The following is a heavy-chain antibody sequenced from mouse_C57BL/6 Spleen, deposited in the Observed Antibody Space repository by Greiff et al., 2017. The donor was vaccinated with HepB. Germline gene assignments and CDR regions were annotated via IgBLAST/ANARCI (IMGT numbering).Heavy chain of an antibody. J-gene: IGHJ1*03. V-gene: IGHV5-9-1*02. CDR3: TRVAHYYGSSHWYFDV. Sequence: EVQRVESGEGLVKPGGSLKLSCAASGFTFSSYAMSWVRQTPEKRLEWVAYISSGGDYIYYADTVKGRFTISRDNARNTLYLQMSSLKSEDTAMYYCTRVAHYYGSSHWYFDVWGTGTTVTVSS. CDR2: ISSGGDYI. CDR1: GFTFSSYA. D-gene: IGHD1-1*01.